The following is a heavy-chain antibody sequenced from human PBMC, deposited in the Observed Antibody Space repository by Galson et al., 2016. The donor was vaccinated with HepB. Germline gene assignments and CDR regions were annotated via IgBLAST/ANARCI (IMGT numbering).Heavy chain of an antibody. Sequence: SLRLSCAASGFTFSSYWMHWVRQAPGKGLVWVSRVNSDASSASYADSVTGRLTISRDNAKNTLYLQMNSLRVEDTAMYYCARGINWGIDSWGQGALVTVSS. J-gene: IGHJ4*02. V-gene: IGHV3-74*01. CDR3: ARGINWGIDS. CDR1: GFTFSSYW. D-gene: IGHD7-27*01. CDR2: VNSDASSA.